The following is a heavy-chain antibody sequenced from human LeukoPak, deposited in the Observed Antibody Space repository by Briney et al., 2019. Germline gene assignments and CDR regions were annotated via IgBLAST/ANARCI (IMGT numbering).Heavy chain of an antibody. CDR2: IRSKAKNYGT. Sequence: GGSLRLSCAASGFSFSGSAMHWVRQASGKGLEWVGRIRSKAKNYGTAYAASVKGRFTISRDDSKNTAYLQMNSLITEDTAVYFCTRPSDGDYVGFDYWGQGTLVTVSS. V-gene: IGHV3-73*01. D-gene: IGHD4-17*01. J-gene: IGHJ4*02. CDR1: GFSFSGSA. CDR3: TRPSDGDYVGFDY.